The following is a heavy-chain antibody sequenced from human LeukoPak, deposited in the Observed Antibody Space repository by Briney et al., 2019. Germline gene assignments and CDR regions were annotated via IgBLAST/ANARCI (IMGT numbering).Heavy chain of an antibody. CDR1: GDXVSTNSAG. Sequence: SQTLSLTRAISGDXVSTNSAGWHWIRQSPSRGLEWLGKTYYKSKWYSDYAVSVISRISVTPDTSKNLFSLHLNSVTPDDTAIYYCARSSSYAFEYWGQGTLVTVSS. CDR2: TYYKSKWYS. V-gene: IGHV6-1*01. J-gene: IGHJ4*02. CDR3: ARSSSYAFEY.